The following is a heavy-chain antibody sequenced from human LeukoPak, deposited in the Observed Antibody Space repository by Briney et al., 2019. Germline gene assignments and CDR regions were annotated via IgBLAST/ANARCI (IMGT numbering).Heavy chain of an antibody. CDR3: ARYGPGYCTNGVCYTGIYYYYYYMDV. J-gene: IGHJ6*03. CDR2: INPNSGGT. CDR1: GYTFTGYY. Sequence: GASVKVSCKASGYTFTGYYMHWVRQAPGQGLEWMGWINPNSGGTNYAQKFQGRVTMTRDTSISTAYMELSRLRSDDTAVYYCARYGPGYCTNGVCYTGIYYYYYYMDVWGKGTTVTVSS. V-gene: IGHV1-2*02. D-gene: IGHD2-8*01.